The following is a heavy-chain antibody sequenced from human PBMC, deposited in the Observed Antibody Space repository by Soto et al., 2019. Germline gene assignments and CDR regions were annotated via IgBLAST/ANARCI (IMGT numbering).Heavy chain of an antibody. Sequence: QVQLVESGGGVVQPGRSLRLSCAASGFTFSSYGMHWVRQAPGKGLEWVAVISYDGSNKYYADSVKGRFTISRDNSKNRLYLQMNSLRVGDTAVYYCARGPPEGAQPAGFDYWGQGTLVTVSS. V-gene: IGHV3-30*03. CDR1: GFTFSSYG. D-gene: IGHD1-26*01. J-gene: IGHJ4*02. CDR3: ARGPPEGAQPAGFDY. CDR2: ISYDGSNK.